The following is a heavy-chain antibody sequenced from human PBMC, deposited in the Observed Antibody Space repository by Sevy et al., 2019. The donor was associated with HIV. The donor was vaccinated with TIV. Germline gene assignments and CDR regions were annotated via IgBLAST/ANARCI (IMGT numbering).Heavy chain of an antibody. V-gene: IGHV1-2*02. CDR1: GSTFSVSY. J-gene: IGHJ6*02. CDR3: ARILLGSSGLDV. D-gene: IGHD3-10*01. CDR2: ISPDSDDT. Sequence: ASVKVSCKASGSTFSVSYIHWVRQAPGQGLEWMGWISPDSDDTKYIQKFQGRVTLTRDRSISTAYLELNSLTYADAAVYYCARILLGSSGLDVWGQGTTVTVSS.